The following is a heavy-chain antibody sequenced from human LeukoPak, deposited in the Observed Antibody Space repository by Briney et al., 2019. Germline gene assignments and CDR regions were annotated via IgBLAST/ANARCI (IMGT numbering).Heavy chain of an antibody. D-gene: IGHD6-19*01. V-gene: IGHV3-30-3*01. CDR1: GFTFSSYA. CDR3: ARGGVYSSGSYYLYYFDY. J-gene: IGHJ4*02. CDR2: ISYDGSNK. Sequence: GGSLRLSCAASGFTFSSYAMHWVRQAPGKGLEWVALISYDGSNKYYADSVKGRFTISRDNSKNTLYLQMNSLRAEDTAVYYCARGGVYSSGSYYLYYFDYWGQGTLVTVSS.